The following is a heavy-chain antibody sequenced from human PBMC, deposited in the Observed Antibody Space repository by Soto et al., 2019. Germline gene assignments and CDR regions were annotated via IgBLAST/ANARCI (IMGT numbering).Heavy chain of an antibody. CDR2: ISGSGGST. Sequence: GGSLRLSCAASGVTVSSDYMSWVRQTPGKGLEWVSAISGSGGSTYYADSVKGRFTISRDNSKNTLYLQMNSLRAEDTAVYYCAKELHTSSGWSQVIYWGQGTLVTVSS. J-gene: IGHJ4*02. D-gene: IGHD6-19*01. V-gene: IGHV3-23*01. CDR1: GVTVSSDY. CDR3: AKELHTSSGWSQVIY.